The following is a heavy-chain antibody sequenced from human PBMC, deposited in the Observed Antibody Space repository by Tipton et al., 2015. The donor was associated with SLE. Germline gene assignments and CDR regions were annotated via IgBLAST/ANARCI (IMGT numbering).Heavy chain of an antibody. CDR3: ARVIPGTGGVCPDY. Sequence: SLRLSCAASGFTFSSYWMSWVRQAPGKGLEWVANIKQDGSEKYYVDSVKGRFTISRDNAKNSLYLQMNSLRAEDKAVYYCARVIPGTGGVCPDYWGQGTLVTVSS. V-gene: IGHV3-7*01. J-gene: IGHJ4*02. CDR1: GFTFSSYW. D-gene: IGHD2-8*02. CDR2: IKQDGSEK.